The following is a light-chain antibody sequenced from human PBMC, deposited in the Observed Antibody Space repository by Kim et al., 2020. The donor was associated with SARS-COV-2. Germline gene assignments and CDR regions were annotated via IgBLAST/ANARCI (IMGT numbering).Light chain of an antibody. J-gene: IGLJ2*01. CDR3: AAWEDSPDGYVV. Sequence: QSVLTQPPSVSGTPGQRVTISCSGSTSNIETNTVNWYQQLPGTAPKLLIHTNNQRPSGVPHRFSGSRFGTSASLTISGLQSEDEADYFCAAWEDSPDGYVVFGGGTQLTVL. CDR2: TNN. V-gene: IGLV1-44*01. CDR1: TSNIETNT.